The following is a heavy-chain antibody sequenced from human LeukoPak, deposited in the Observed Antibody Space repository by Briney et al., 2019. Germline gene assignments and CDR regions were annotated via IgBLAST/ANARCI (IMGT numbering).Heavy chain of an antibody. D-gene: IGHD5-12*01. CDR1: GFTFSSYA. J-gene: IGHJ4*02. CDR3: AKDGYSGYDWALYFDY. V-gene: IGHV3-23*01. CDR2: ISGSGGST. Sequence: GGSLRLSCAASGFTFSSYAMSWVRQAPGKGLEWVSAISGSGGSTYYADFVKGRFTISRDNSKNTLYLQMNSLRAEDTAVYYCAKDGYSGYDWALYFDYWGQGTLVTVSS.